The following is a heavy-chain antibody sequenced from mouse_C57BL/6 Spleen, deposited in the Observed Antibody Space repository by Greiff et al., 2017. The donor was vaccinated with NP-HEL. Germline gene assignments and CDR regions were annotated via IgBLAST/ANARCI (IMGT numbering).Heavy chain of an antibody. CDR2: IHPNSGST. Sequence: QVQLQQPGAELVKPGASVKLSCKASGYTFTSYWMHWVKQRPGQGLEWIGMIHPNSGSTNYNEKFKSKATLTVDKSSSTAYMQLSSLTSEDSAVYYCASSYDYAIAYWGQGTLVTVSA. CDR1: GYTFTSYW. J-gene: IGHJ3*01. V-gene: IGHV1-64*01. D-gene: IGHD2-4*01. CDR3: ASSYDYAIAY.